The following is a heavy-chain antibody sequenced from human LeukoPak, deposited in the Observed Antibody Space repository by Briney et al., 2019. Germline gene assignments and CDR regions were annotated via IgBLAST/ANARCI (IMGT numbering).Heavy chain of an antibody. J-gene: IGHJ4*02. V-gene: IGHV1-18*01. CDR3: ARDTTTYYYGSGSSDFDY. CDR1: GYTFTSYG. D-gene: IGHD3-10*01. CDR2: ISAYNGNT. Sequence: ASVKVSCKASGYTFTSYGISWVRQAPGQGLEWMGWISAYNGNTNYAQKLQGRVIMTTDTSTSTAYMELRSLRSDDTAVYYCARDTTTYYYGSGSSDFDYWGQGTLVTVSS.